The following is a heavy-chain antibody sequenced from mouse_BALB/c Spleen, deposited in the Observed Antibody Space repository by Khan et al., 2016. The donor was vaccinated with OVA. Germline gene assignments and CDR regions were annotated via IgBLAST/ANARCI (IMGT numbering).Heavy chain of an antibody. J-gene: IGHJ3*01. V-gene: IGHV3-8*02. CDR3: ARSTYRYAFVY. CDR2: IIYTGYT. Sequence: EVKLLESGPSLVKPSQTLSLTCSVTGDSITSGYWNWIRKFPGNKLEYMGYIIYTGYTYYNPSLKSRISITRHTSKNQYYLQLNSVTDEDTATSYCARSTYRYAFVYWGQGTLVTVSA. CDR1: GDSITSGY. D-gene: IGHD2-14*01.